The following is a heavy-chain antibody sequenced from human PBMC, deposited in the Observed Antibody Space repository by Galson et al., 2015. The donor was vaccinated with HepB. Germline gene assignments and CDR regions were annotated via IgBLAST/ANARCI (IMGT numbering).Heavy chain of an antibody. J-gene: IGHJ5*02. CDR3: ARGHGRLGGNWSDP. CDR1: EFTFTGYY. Sequence: SVKVSCKASEFTFTGYYMHWVRQAHGQGLEWMAWIYPNSGDTNYAQKLQGRVTLTSDKSISTAYMELSRLRSDDTAVYYCARGHGRLGGNWSDPSGPRSLVTASS. CDR2: IYPNSGDT. V-gene: IGHV1-2*02. D-gene: IGHD3-10*01.